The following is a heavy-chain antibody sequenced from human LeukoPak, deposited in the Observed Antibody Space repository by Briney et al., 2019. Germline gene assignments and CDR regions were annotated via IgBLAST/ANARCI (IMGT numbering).Heavy chain of an antibody. CDR1: GSSISSNSYY. Sequence: SSETLSLTCTVSGSSISSNSYYWGWIRQPPGKGLEWIGSLYYAGNTFLNPTLDSRVTITVDKSKNQFSLKLRSATAADTAVYYCARAARLRITLVRLIHAAFDMWGQGTMVTVSS. CDR3: ARAARLRITLVRLIHAAFDM. CDR2: LYYAGNT. J-gene: IGHJ3*02. D-gene: IGHD3-10*01. V-gene: IGHV4-39*02.